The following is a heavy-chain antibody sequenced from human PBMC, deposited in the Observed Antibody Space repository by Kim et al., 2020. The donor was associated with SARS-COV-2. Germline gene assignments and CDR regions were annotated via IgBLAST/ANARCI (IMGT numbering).Heavy chain of an antibody. CDR1: GFTFSSYA. D-gene: IGHD2-8*02. CDR3: AKVRARLLGYYYYGMDV. CDR2: ISGSGGST. Sequence: GSLRLSCAASGFTFSSYAMSWVRQAPGKGLEWVSAISGSGGSTYYADSVKGRFTISRDNSKNTLYLQMNSVRAEDTAVYYCAKVRARLLGYYYYGMDVWGQGTTVTVSS. J-gene: IGHJ6*02. V-gene: IGHV3-23*01.